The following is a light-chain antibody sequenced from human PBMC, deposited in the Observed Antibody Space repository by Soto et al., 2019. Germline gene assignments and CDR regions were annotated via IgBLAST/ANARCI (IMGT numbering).Light chain of an antibody. CDR1: TGAVTSVHY. CDR3: FPSDSSTRV. J-gene: IGLJ3*02. V-gene: IGLV7-46*01. CDR2: DTS. Sequence: QAVVTQEPSLTVSPGGTVTLTCASSTGAVTSVHYPYWFQQKPGQAPRTLIDDTSNKNSCTPARFSGSLLGGKAALTLACAQPEDEADNYCFPSDSSTRVFGGGTKLTV.